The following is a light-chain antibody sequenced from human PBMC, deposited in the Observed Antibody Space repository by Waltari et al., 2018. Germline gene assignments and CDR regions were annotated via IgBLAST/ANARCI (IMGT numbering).Light chain of an antibody. J-gene: IGLJ3*02. CDR1: TGAVSDTNF. CDR2: GAR. Sequence: QTVVTQEASLTVSPGRTVTLTCASSTGAVSDTNFPSLFQQRPGQAPRTLIDGARNKHSRTSDRFSGSLLGGKAALTISSVQPEAEADYFCLLYYDGIRVFGGGTKLTVL. CDR3: LLYYDGIRV. V-gene: IGLV7-43*01.